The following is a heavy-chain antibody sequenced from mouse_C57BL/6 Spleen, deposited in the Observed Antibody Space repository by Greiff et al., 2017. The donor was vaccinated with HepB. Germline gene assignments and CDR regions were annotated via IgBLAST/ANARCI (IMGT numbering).Heavy chain of an antibody. D-gene: IGHD1-1*01. J-gene: IGHJ2*01. Sequence: QVQLQQSGAELARPGASVKMSCKASGYTFTSYTMHWVKQRPGQGLEWIGYINPSSGYTKYNQKFKDKATLTADKSSSTAYMQLSSLTSEDSAVYYCASSGSSLFDYWGQGTTLTVSS. V-gene: IGHV1-4*01. CDR3: ASSGSSLFDY. CDR1: GYTFTSYT. CDR2: INPSSGYT.